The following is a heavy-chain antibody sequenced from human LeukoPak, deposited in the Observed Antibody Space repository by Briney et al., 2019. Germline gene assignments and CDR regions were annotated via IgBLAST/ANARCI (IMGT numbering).Heavy chain of an antibody. V-gene: IGHV3-9*03. D-gene: IGHD4-17*01. CDR1: GLTFDVYA. J-gene: IGHJ3*02. CDR2: ISWNSGSI. Sequence: GRSLRLSCAASGLTFDVYAMHWVRQAPGKGLGWVSGISWNSGSIGYADSVKGRFTISRDNAQNSLYLQMNSLRAEDMALYYCAKVQTTVTTRGAFDIWGQGTMVTVSS. CDR3: AKVQTTVTTRGAFDI.